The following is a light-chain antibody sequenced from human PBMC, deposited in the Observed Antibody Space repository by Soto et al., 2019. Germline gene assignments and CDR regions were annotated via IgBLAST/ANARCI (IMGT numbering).Light chain of an antibody. Sequence: QSVLTQPPSVSAAPGQTVTISCSGSSSNVGNNDVSWYQQLPGTAPKLLIYENNKRPSGIPDRFSGSKSGTSATLGVTGLQTGDEADYYCATWDSSLSADGVFGGGTKLTVL. J-gene: IGLJ3*02. V-gene: IGLV1-51*02. CDR2: ENN. CDR3: ATWDSSLSADGV. CDR1: SSNVGNND.